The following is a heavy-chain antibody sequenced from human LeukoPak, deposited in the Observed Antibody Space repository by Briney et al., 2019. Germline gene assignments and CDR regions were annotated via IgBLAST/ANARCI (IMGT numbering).Heavy chain of an antibody. J-gene: IGHJ3*02. CDR3: AGLQEDAFHI. V-gene: IGHV4-59*01. Sequence: SETLSLTCTVSGGPISSYYWSWIRQPPGRGLEWIGYIYYSGSTNYNPSLKSRVTISVDTSKNQFSLKLSSVTAADTAVYYCAGLQEDAFHIWGQGTMVTVSS. CDR1: GGPISSYY. CDR2: IYYSGST.